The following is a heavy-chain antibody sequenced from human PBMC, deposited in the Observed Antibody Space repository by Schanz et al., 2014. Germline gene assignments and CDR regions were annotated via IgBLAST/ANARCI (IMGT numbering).Heavy chain of an antibody. Sequence: VQLVESGGAVVQPGRSLRLSCAASGFTFRSYGMHWVRQAPGKGLEWVASIWYDGSKQYYADSVKGRFTISRDGSKNTLYLQMNSLRAEDTAVYYCARKTDSSGTGDYWGQGTLVTVSS. D-gene: IGHD6-19*01. J-gene: IGHJ4*02. V-gene: IGHV3-33*01. CDR2: IWYDGSKQ. CDR1: GFTFRSYG. CDR3: ARKTDSSGTGDY.